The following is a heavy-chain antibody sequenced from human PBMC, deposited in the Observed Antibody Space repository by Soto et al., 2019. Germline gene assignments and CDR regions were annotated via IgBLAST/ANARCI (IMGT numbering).Heavy chain of an antibody. CDR2: IIPIFSSR. J-gene: IGHJ6*02. CDR3: ARGETDLGV. Sequence: QVQLVQSGAEVKKPGSSVKVSCKTSRDTFNKYAFNWVRQAHGQGLEWMGWIIPIFSSRNYAEKFQGRVTITADDSTSTAYMELRSLRFEDTAVYYCARGETDLGVWGQGTTVTVSS. CDR1: RDTFNKYA. V-gene: IGHV1-69*01. D-gene: IGHD2-21*02.